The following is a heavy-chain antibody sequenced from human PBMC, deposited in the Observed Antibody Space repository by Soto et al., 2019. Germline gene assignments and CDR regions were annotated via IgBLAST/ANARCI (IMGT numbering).Heavy chain of an antibody. V-gene: IGHV4-59*01. Sequence: KTSETLSLTCTVSGGSISSYYWSWIRQPPGEGLEWIGYIYYSGSTNYNPSLKSRVTISVDTSKNQFSLKLSSVTAADTAVYYCARGLPIVVVVAATPGWFDPWGQGTLVTVSS. CDR1: GGSISSYY. D-gene: IGHD2-15*01. CDR3: ARGLPIVVVVAATPGWFDP. CDR2: IYYSGST. J-gene: IGHJ5*02.